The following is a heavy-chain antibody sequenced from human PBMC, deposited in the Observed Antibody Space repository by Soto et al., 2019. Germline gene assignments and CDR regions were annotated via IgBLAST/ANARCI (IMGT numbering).Heavy chain of an antibody. D-gene: IGHD3-22*01. V-gene: IGHV1-8*01. CDR3: ARQRFTMIVGLGEFDY. CDR2: MNPNSGNT. J-gene: IGHJ4*02. Sequence: ASVKVSCKASGYTFTSYDINWVRQATGQGLEWMGWMNPNSGNTGYAQKFQGRVTMTRNTSISTAYMELSSLRSEDTAVYYCARQRFTMIVGLGEFDYWGQGTLVTVSS. CDR1: GYTFTSYD.